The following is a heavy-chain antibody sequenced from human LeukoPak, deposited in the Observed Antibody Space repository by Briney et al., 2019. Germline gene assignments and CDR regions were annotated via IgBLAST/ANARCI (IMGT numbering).Heavy chain of an antibody. V-gene: IGHV4-34*01. CDR1: GGSFGGYY. J-gene: IGHJ4*02. CDR3: ARYQVGADYYFDY. D-gene: IGHD2-2*01. CDR2: INHSGST. Sequence: SSETLSLTCAVYGGSFGGYYWSWIRQPPGKGLEWIGEINHSGSTNYNPSLKSRVTISVDTSKNQFSLELSSVTAADTAVYYCARYQVGADYYFDYWGQGTLVTVSS.